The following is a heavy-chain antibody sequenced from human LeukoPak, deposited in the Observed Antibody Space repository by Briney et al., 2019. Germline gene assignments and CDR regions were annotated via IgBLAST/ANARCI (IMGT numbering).Heavy chain of an antibody. Sequence: PGGSLRLSCAASGFTFSSYGMHWVRQAPGKGLEWVAVIWYDGSNKYYADSVKGRFTISRDNSKNTLYLQMNSLRAEDTAVYYCAKETKKHYYDINWFDPWGQGTLVTVSS. D-gene: IGHD3-22*01. CDR1: GFTFSSYG. V-gene: IGHV3-33*06. CDR3: AKETKKHYYDINWFDP. CDR2: IWYDGSNK. J-gene: IGHJ5*02.